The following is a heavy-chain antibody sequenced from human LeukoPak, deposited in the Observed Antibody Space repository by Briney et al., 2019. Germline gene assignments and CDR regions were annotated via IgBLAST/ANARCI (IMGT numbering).Heavy chain of an antibody. D-gene: IGHD2-15*01. CDR2: IYYSGST. J-gene: IGHJ5*02. CDR1: GGSISSGDYY. Sequence: SQTLSLTCTVSGGSISSGDYYWSWIRQPPGKGLEWIGYIYYSGSTYYNPSLKSRVTISVDTSKNQFSLKLSSVTAADTAVYYCARVHDYCSGGSCVNWFDPWGQGTLVTVSS. V-gene: IGHV4-30-4*01. CDR3: ARVHDYCSGGSCVNWFDP.